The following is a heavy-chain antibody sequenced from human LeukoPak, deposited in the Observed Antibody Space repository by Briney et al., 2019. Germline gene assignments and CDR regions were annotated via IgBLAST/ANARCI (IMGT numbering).Heavy chain of an antibody. CDR2: IYSGGAT. D-gene: IGHD3-3*01. CDR3: ARGFDFWSGSSFGAFNV. Sequence: GGSLRLSCAASGLTVRDDYMIWIRQAPGKGLEWVSAIYSGGATYSAESVEGRFTASRDNSKNTVYLQMNSLRAEDTAVYYCARGFDFWSGSSFGAFNVWGQGTMVTVSS. V-gene: IGHV3-53*01. CDR1: GLTVRDDY. J-gene: IGHJ3*01.